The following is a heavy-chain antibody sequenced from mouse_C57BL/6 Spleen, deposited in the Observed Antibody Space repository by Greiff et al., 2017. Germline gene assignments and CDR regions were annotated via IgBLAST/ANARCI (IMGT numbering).Heavy chain of an antibody. J-gene: IGHJ3*01. CDR2: ISYDGSN. CDR3: ARVYGYDKGWFAY. D-gene: IGHD2-2*01. CDR1: GYSITSGYY. Sequence: EVKLQESGPGLVQPSQSLSLTCSVTGYSITSGYYWNWLRQFPGNKLEWMGYISYDGSNNYNPSLKNRISITRDTSKNQFFLRLNSVTTEDTATDYCARVYGYDKGWFAYWGQGTLVTVSA. V-gene: IGHV3-6*01.